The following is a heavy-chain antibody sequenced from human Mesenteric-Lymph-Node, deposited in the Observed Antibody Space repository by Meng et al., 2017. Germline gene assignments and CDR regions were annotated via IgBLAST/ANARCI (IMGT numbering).Heavy chain of an antibody. V-gene: IGHV3-23*03. CDR2: IHSGDTST. CDR3: VKGGWLDD. CDR1: GFAFSTYT. D-gene: IGHD5-24*01. J-gene: IGHJ4*02. Sequence: VYFVESGGGLVPPVVALALSCVASGFAFSTYTMTWVRQAPGKGLEWVSVIHSGDTSTDYADSVKDRFTSSRDDSKSTLYLQMRKLRDEDTAIYYCVKGGWLDDWGQGALVTVSS.